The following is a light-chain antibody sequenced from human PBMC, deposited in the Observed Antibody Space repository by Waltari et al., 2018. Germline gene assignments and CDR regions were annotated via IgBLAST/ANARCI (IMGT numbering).Light chain of an antibody. Sequence: QSALTQPASVSGSPGQSITLSSTGTSGDVGGYNYVAWFQQHPGKSPKPIISDVSNRPSGVSDRFSGSKSGNTASLTISGLQAEDEASYYCASYTNSDSEVFGGGTKVTVL. CDR3: ASYTNSDSEV. J-gene: IGLJ3*02. V-gene: IGLV2-14*01. CDR1: SGDVGGYNY. CDR2: DVS.